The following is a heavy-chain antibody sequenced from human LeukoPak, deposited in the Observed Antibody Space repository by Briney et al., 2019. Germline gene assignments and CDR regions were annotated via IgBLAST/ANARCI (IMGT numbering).Heavy chain of an antibody. CDR2: ISGSGGST. Sequence: GGSLGLSCAASGFTLSSYAMSWVRQAPGKGLEWVSAISGSGGSTYYADSVKGRFAISRDNSKNTLYLQMNSLRAEDTAVYYCAREVMPDGSGSGGYYFDYWGQGTLVTVSS. D-gene: IGHD3-10*01. V-gene: IGHV3-23*01. J-gene: IGHJ4*02. CDR3: AREVMPDGSGSGGYYFDY. CDR1: GFTLSSYA.